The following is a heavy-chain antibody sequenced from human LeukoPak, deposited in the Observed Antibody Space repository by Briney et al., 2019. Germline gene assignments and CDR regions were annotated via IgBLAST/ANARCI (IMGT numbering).Heavy chain of an antibody. Sequence: GASVKVSCKASGYTFTSYGISWVRQAPGQGLEWMGRIIPIFGTANYAQKFQGRVTITTDESTSTAYMELSSLRSEDTAVYYCAREPGYSSGWYYFDYWGQGTLVTVSS. V-gene: IGHV1-69*05. J-gene: IGHJ4*02. CDR2: IIPIFGTA. D-gene: IGHD6-19*01. CDR1: GYTFTSYG. CDR3: AREPGYSSGWYYFDY.